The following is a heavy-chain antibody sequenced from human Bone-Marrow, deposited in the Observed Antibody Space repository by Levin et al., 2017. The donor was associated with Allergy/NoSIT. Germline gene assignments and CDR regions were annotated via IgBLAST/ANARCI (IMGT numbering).Heavy chain of an antibody. CDR2: INWNGDSI. CDR3: ARVRQAGYYESTGSYRFTLWYFDL. Sequence: GGSLRLSCAASGFIFDQHGMSWVRQAPGKGLEWVSGINWNGDSIDYADSVKGRFTISRDNGRNSLYLQMNGLRAADTALYYCARVRQAGYYESTGSYRFTLWYFDLWGRGTLVTVSS. J-gene: IGHJ2*01. CDR1: GFIFDQHG. V-gene: IGHV3-20*04. D-gene: IGHD3-22*01.